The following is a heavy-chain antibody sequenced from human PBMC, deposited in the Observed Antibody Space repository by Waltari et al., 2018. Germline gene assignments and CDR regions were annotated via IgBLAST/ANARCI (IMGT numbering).Heavy chain of an antibody. V-gene: IGHV3-21*01. CDR1: GFTFSSYS. CDR3: ARVQLDAFDI. D-gene: IGHD1-1*01. Sequence: EVQLVESGGGLVKPGGSLRLSCAASGFTFSSYSMNWVRQAPGKGLEWVSAISSSSSYIYYADSVKGRFTISRDNAKNSLYLQMNSLRAEDTAVYYCARVQLDAFDIWGQGTMVTVSS. CDR2: ISSSSSYI. J-gene: IGHJ3*02.